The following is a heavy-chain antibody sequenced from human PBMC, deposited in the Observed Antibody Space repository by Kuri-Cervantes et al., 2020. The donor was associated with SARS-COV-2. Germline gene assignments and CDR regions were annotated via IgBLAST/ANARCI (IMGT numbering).Heavy chain of an antibody. CDR3: ARVKQWLERTAFDI. CDR2: INWNGGST. V-gene: IGHV3-20*04. D-gene: IGHD6-19*01. Sequence: GESLKISCAASGFTFDDYGMSWVRQAPGKGLEWVSGINWNGGSTGYADSVKGRFTISRDNAKNSLYLQMNSLRAEDTALYYCARVKQWLERTAFDIWGQGTMVTVSS. CDR1: GFTFDDYG. J-gene: IGHJ3*02.